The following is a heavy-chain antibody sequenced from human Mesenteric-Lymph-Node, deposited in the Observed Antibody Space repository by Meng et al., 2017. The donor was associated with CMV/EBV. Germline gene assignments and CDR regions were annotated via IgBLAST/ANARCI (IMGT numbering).Heavy chain of an antibody. V-gene: IGHV3-11*04. CDR1: GFTFSAYY. J-gene: IGHJ6*02. CDR2: ISSGGSTI. D-gene: IGHD3-3*01. Sequence: GGSLRLSCVASGFTFSAYYMSWIRQAPGKGLEWLSYISSGGSTIYYADSVKGRFTISRDNAKNSLYLQMNSLRAEDTAVYYCASLYDFWSGYYRADVWGQGTTVTVSS. CDR3: ASLYDFWSGYYRADV.